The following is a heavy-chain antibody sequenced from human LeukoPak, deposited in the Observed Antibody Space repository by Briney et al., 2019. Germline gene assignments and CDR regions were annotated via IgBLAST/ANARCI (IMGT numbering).Heavy chain of an antibody. Sequence: SETLSLTCAVSGYSISSGYYWGWIRQPPGKVLEWLGSIYHSGSTYYNPSLKSRVTISVDTSKNQFSLKLSSVTAADTAVYYCARQVRGRQSWFDPWGQGNLVTVSS. CDR3: ARQVRGRQSWFDP. J-gene: IGHJ5*02. D-gene: IGHD1-26*01. V-gene: IGHV4-38-2*01. CDR2: IYHSGST. CDR1: GYSISSGYY.